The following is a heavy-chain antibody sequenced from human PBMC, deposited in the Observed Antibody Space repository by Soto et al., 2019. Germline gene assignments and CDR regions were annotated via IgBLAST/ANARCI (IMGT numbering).Heavy chain of an antibody. CDR3: ARSYSSYVLDWFDP. CDR2: IYYSGST. J-gene: IGHJ5*02. V-gene: IGHV4-59*01. Sequence: SETLSLTCTVSGGSISSYYWSWIRQPPGKGLEWIGYIYYSGSTNYNPSLKSRVTISVDTSKNQFSLKLSSVTAADTALYYCARSYSSYVLDWFDPWGQGTLVTVSS. D-gene: IGHD6-6*01. CDR1: GGSISSYY.